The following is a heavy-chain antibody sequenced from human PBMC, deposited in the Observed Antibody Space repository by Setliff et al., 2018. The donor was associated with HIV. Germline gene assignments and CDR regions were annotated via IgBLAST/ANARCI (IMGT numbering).Heavy chain of an antibody. V-gene: IGHV4-59*01. D-gene: IGHD3-22*01. CDR2: ISYSGTT. J-gene: IGHJ6*03. CDR3: ARAIDYSDVVYFSYMDV. Sequence: PSETLSLTCTIFGGSIGTYYWTWIRQTPGKGLQWIGYISYSGTTDYNPSLKSRVTISLDKSENQLSLRLTSVTAADTAVYYCARAIDYSDVVYFSYMDVWGKGITVTVSS. CDR1: GGSIGTYY.